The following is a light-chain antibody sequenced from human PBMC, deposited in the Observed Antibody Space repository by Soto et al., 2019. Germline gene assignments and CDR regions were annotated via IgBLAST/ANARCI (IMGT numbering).Light chain of an antibody. Sequence: PPPSTSGSPGQTVTISCTGTSSDVGGYNYVSWYQQHPGRAPKLVIFEVNKRPSGVPDRFSGSKSGRTASLTVSGLQTEEEADYYRYSYAGSNSFVFGTGTKVTVL. CDR1: SSDVGGYNY. V-gene: IGLV2-8*01. J-gene: IGLJ1*01. CDR2: EVN. CDR3: YSYAGSNSFV.